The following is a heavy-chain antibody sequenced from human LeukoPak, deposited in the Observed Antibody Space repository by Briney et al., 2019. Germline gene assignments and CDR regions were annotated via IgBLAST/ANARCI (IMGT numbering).Heavy chain of an antibody. D-gene: IGHD6-6*01. CDR2: ISGSGGST. V-gene: IGHV3-23*01. Sequence: GGTLRLSCAASGFTFSSYAMSWVRHAPGKGLEWVSAISGSGGSTYYADSVKGRFTISRDNSKNTLYLQMNSLRAEDTAVYYCAKDRGAYSSSSKAAVVYWGQGTLVIVSS. CDR3: AKDRGAYSSSSKAAVVY. CDR1: GFTFSSYA. J-gene: IGHJ4*02.